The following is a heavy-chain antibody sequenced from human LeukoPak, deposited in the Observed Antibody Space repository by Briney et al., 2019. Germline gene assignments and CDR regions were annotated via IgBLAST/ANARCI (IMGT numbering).Heavy chain of an antibody. CDR3: AREWWGYDYVWGSYDAFDI. J-gene: IGHJ3*02. V-gene: IGHV1-18*01. CDR1: GYTFTSYG. Sequence: ASVKVSCKASGYTFTSYGISWVRQAPGQGLEWMGWISAYNGNTNYAQKLQGRVTMTTDTSTSTAYMELRSLRSDDTAVYYCAREWWGYDYVWGSYDAFDIWGQGTMVTVSS. CDR2: ISAYNGNT. D-gene: IGHD3-16*01.